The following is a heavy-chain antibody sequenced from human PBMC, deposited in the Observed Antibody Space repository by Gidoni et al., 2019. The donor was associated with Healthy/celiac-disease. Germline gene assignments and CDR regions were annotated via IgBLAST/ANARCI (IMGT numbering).Heavy chain of an antibody. V-gene: IGHV4-39*01. J-gene: IGHJ4*02. CDR2: IYYSGST. D-gene: IGHD1-26*01. CDR3: ARHSEVGATQPVDH. Sequence: QLQLQESGPGLVKPSETLSLTCTVPGGSISRSSYYCVWIRQPPGKGLEWIGNIYYSGSTSYHPSLKSRVTIFVDTSKNEFSLKLSSVTAADTAVYYCARHSEVGATQPVDHWGQGTLVTVSS. CDR1: GGSISRSSYY.